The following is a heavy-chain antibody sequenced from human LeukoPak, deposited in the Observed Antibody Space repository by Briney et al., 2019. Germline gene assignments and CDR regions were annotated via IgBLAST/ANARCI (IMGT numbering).Heavy chain of an antibody. Sequence: GGSLRPSCATFGFSFSSYAMSWVRQAPGKGLEWVSVVSGSGGSTYYADSVKGRFTISRDNAKNSLYLQMNSLRAEDTALYYCAKDMVISGDILTGFDYWGQGTLVTVSS. CDR1: GFSFSSYA. J-gene: IGHJ4*02. CDR3: AKDMVISGDILTGFDY. V-gene: IGHV3-23*01. CDR2: VSGSGGST. D-gene: IGHD3-9*01.